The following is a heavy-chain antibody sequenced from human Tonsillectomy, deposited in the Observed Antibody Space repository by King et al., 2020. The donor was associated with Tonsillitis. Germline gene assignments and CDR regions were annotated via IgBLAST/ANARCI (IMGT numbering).Heavy chain of an antibody. V-gene: IGHV4-59*01. D-gene: IGHD3-3*01. CDR1: GGSISTYY. J-gene: IGHJ4*02. CDR2: IYYRGTP. Sequence: VQLQESGPGLVKPSETLSLTCTVSGGSISTYYWSWIRQPPGKGLEWIGYIYYRGTPNYNPSLKSRVNISVDTSKNQFSLKVSSVTAADTAVYYCARHLERYYDIDCWGQGTLVTVSS. CDR3: ARHLERYYDIDC.